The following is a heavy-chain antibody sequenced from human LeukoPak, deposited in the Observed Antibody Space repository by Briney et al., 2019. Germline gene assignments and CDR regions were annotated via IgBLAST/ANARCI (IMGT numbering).Heavy chain of an antibody. CDR2: IIPILGIA. J-gene: IGHJ3*02. CDR3: ARKEIGRAAAQWDDAFDI. CDR1: GGTFSSYA. V-gene: IGHV1-69*04. Sequence: SVKVSCKASGGTFSSYAISWVRQAPGQGLEWMGRIIPILGIANYAQKFQGRVTITADKSTSTAYMELSSLRSEDTAVYYCARKEIGRAAAQWDDAFDIWGQGTMVTVSS. D-gene: IGHD1-26*01.